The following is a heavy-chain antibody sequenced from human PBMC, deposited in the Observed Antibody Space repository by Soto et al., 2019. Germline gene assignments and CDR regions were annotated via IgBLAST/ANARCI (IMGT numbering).Heavy chain of an antibody. Sequence: SETLSLTCIVSGVSISSGYCTWIRQSPGKGLEWIGYISHSGLRHYRASLQSRLTMSVETSKNQFSLSLRSVTAADTAVYYCARPFAAQTVVGFDFWGQGLLVTVSS. CDR3: ARPFAAQTVVGFDF. V-gene: IGHV4-59*08. CDR2: ISHSGLR. CDR1: GVSISSGY. D-gene: IGHD6-19*01. J-gene: IGHJ4*02.